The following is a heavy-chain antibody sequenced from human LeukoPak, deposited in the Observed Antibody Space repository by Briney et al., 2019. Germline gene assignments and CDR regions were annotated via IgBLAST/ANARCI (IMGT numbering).Heavy chain of an antibody. CDR3: AKDPGDIVVVPAAIQEDY. D-gene: IGHD2-2*02. CDR1: GFTFSSYG. CDR2: ISGSGGST. J-gene: IGHJ4*02. Sequence: GGSLRLSCAASGFTFSSYGMHWVRQAPGKGLEWVSAISGSGGSTYYADSVKGRFTISRDNSKNTLYLQMSSLRAEDTAVYYCAKDPGDIVVVPAAIQEDYWGQGTLVTVSS. V-gene: IGHV3-23*01.